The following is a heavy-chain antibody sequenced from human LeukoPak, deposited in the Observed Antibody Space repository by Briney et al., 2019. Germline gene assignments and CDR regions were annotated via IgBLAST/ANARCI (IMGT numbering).Heavy chain of an antibody. V-gene: IGHV1-2*04. D-gene: IGHD3-10*01. CDR3: ARDTVPYYYGSGSEKGAFDI. CDR1: GYTFTGYY. J-gene: IGHJ3*02. CDR2: INPNSGGT. Sequence: HRASVKVSCKASGYTFTGYYMHWVRQAPGQGLEWMGWINPNSGGTNYAQKFQGWVTMTRDTSISTAYMELSRLRSDDTAVYYCARDTVPYYYGSGSEKGAFDIWGQGTMVTVSS.